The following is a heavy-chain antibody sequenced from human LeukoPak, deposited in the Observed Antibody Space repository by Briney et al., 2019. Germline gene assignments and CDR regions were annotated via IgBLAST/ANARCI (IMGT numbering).Heavy chain of an antibody. Sequence: GGSPRLSCAAPGFTFSIYSMNWVCQAPGKGLECVLSISSRSSYIHYADSVKGRLPISRDNAKNSLYLQMNSPRAEGTAVYYCASPNPSNCSSTSCYFYWGQGTLVTVSS. CDR3: ASPNPSNCSSTSCYFY. V-gene: IGHV3-21*01. D-gene: IGHD2-2*01. CDR2: ISSRSSYI. J-gene: IGHJ4*02. CDR1: GFTFSIYS.